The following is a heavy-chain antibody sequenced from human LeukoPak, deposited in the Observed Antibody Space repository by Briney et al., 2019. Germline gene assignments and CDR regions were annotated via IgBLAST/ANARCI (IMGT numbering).Heavy chain of an antibody. CDR3: ARVRSYYYGSGADY. V-gene: IGHV3-33*01. D-gene: IGHD3-10*01. CDR1: GFTFSSYG. Sequence: PGRSLRLSCAASGFTFSSYGMHWVRQAPGKGLEWVAVIWYDGSNKHSADSVKGRFTISRDNSKNTLYLQMNSLRAEDTAVYYCARVRSYYYGSGADYWGQGTLVTVSS. J-gene: IGHJ4*02. CDR2: IWYDGSNK.